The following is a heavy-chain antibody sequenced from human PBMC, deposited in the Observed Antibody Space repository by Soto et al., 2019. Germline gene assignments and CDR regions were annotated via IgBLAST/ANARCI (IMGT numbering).Heavy chain of an antibody. CDR3: EKGDVAVLYNWFDP. CDR2: ISGSGGST. D-gene: IGHD2-15*01. V-gene: IGHV3-23*01. Sequence: PGGSLRLSFAASGFTFSGYAMSWVRQATGKGLEWVSAISGSGGSTYYAYSVKGRFTISRDNSKNTLYLQMNSLRAEDTAVYYCEKGDVAVLYNWFDPWGQGTLVTVYS. J-gene: IGHJ5*02. CDR1: GFTFSGYA.